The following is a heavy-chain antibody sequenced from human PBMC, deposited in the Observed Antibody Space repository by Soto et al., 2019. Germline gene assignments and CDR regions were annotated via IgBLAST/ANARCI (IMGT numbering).Heavy chain of an antibody. J-gene: IGHJ4*02. Sequence: SETLSLTCTVSGGSISSSSFYWGWIRPPPGKGLEWIGSIYYSGSTYYNPSLKRRVTISVDTSKNQFSLKLSSVTAADTAVYYCSRRYYDFWSGYNNFDYWGQGTLVTVSS. CDR3: SRRYYDFWSGYNNFDY. V-gene: IGHV4-39*01. CDR2: IYYSGST. D-gene: IGHD3-3*01. CDR1: GGSISSSSFY.